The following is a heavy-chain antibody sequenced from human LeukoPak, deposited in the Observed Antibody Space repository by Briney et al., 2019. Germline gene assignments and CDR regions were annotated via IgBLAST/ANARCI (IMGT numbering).Heavy chain of an antibody. CDR2: IHYTGRT. D-gene: IGHD3-22*01. J-gene: IGHJ4*02. CDR1: RGSISTYY. V-gene: IGHV4-59*13. Sequence: SETLSLTCTISRGSISTYYWSWIRQTPGTTLERIGNIHYTGRTRYNPSLESRVTMSLDTPKNEFSLRLTSMTAGDSVVYYCARGRPDPQNSDYWDYWGQGILVTVSS. CDR3: ARGRPDPQNSDYWDY.